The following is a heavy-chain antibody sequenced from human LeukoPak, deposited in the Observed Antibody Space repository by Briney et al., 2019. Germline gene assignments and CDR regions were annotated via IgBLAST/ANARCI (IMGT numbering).Heavy chain of an antibody. J-gene: IGHJ5*01. D-gene: IGHD1-26*01. Sequence: ASVKVSCTASGYTFTGYYMHWVRQAPGQGLEWMGWINPNSGGTNYAQKFQGRVTMTRDTSITTAYMELSSLRSDDTAVYYCARVSGSYDSWGQGTLVTVSS. CDR1: GYTFTGYY. CDR2: INPNSGGT. V-gene: IGHV1-2*02. CDR3: ARVSGSYDS.